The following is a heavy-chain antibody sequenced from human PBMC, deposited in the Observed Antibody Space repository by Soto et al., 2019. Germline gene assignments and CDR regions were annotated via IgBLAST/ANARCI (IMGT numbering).Heavy chain of an antibody. V-gene: IGHV1-18*01. Sequence: ASVKFSCNASRYTFTSYGISWVRQAPGQVLECMVWISGYNGSTNYXXKLQGRVXXTADRSTSTPXVELRXLGSDDTAVYYCARERHNDFLSGNLDAFDIXX. CDR3: ARERHNDFLSGNLDAFDI. D-gene: IGHD3-3*01. CDR2: ISGYNGST. J-gene: IGHJ3*02. CDR1: RYTFTSYG.